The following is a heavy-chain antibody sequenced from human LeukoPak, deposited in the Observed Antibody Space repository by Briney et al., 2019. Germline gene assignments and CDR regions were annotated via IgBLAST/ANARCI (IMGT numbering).Heavy chain of an antibody. CDR3: TDSSGYLLPDY. J-gene: IGHJ4*02. V-gene: IGHV3-49*03. CDR2: IRSEAYSGTT. Sequence: SLRLSCSASGFTFRDYTVSWFRQAPGKGLEWVGLIRSEAYSGTTEYATSVKGRFTISRDDSKSLAYLHMNSLKTEDTAVYYCTDSSGYLLPDYWGQGTLVTVSS. D-gene: IGHD3-22*01. CDR1: GFTFRDYT.